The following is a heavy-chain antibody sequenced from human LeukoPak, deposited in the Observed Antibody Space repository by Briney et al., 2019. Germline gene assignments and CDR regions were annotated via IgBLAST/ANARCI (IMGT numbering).Heavy chain of an antibody. J-gene: IGHJ4*02. CDR2: ISGSGGTT. V-gene: IGHV3-23*01. CDR1: GFPFSTYA. CDR3: ARGVYYYDSSANYYTYHFDY. D-gene: IGHD3-22*01. Sequence: GGSPRLSCAASGFPFSTYAMSWVRQAPGKGLEWVSGISGSGGTTYFADSVKGRFTISRDNPKNTVYLQMNTMRAGDTAVYYCARGVYYYDSSANYYTYHFDYWGQGTLVTVSS.